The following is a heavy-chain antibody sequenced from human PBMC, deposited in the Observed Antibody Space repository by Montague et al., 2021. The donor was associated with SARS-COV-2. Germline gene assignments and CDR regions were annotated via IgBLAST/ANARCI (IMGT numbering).Heavy chain of an antibody. CDR1: SGSISSFY. CDR3: ARFYANWNDRSWFDP. CDR2: IYHSGTT. Sequence: SETLSLTCTVFSGSISSFYWSWIRQPPGKGLEWIGYIYHSGTTYNNPSLKSRVTISVDTSKNQFSLKLSSATAADTAVYYCARFYANWNDRSWFDPWGQGTLVTVSS. D-gene: IGHD1-20*01. V-gene: IGHV4-59*01. J-gene: IGHJ5*02.